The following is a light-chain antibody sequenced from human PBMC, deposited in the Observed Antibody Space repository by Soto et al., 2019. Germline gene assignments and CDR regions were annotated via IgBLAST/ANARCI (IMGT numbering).Light chain of an antibody. CDR1: SSDVGAYNY. J-gene: IGLJ2*01. CDR3: SSSTTSSTLVV. Sequence: QSALTQPASVSGSPGQSITISCTGTSSDVGAYNYVSWYQQHPGKAPKLMIYEVSNRPSGVSNRFSGSKSDNTASLTISGLQAEDEADYYCSSSTTSSTLVVFGGGTKVTVL. CDR2: EVS. V-gene: IGLV2-14*01.